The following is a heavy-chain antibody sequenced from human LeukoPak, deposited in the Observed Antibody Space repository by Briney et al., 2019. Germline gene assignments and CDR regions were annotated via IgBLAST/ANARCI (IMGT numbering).Heavy chain of an antibody. V-gene: IGHV4-39*07. D-gene: IGHD2-15*01. CDR3: ARVFLLGYCSGGSCSNFDY. CDR1: GGSISSSSYF. Sequence: SETLSLTCPVSGGSISSSSYFWGWIRQPPGKGLEWIGSISYSGSTYYNPSLKSRVTISVDTSKNQFSLKLSSVTAADTAVYYCARVFLLGYCSGGSCSNFDYWGQGTLVTVSS. J-gene: IGHJ4*02. CDR2: ISYSGST.